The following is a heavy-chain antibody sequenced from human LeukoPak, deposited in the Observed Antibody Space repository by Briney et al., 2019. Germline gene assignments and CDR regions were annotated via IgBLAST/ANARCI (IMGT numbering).Heavy chain of an antibody. J-gene: IGHJ4*02. V-gene: IGHV4-34*01. CDR1: GGSFSGYY. D-gene: IGHD3-10*01. CDR2: IYYSGST. CDR3: ARVAWFGELSPYYFDY. Sequence: PSETLSLTCAVYGGSFSGYYWSWIRQPPGKGLEWIGSIYYSGSTYYNPSPKSRVTISVDTSKNQFSLKLSSVTAADTAVYYCARVAWFGELSPYYFDYWGQGTLVTVSS.